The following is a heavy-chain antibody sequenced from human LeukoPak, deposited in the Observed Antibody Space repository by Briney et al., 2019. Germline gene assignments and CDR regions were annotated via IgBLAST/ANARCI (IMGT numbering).Heavy chain of an antibody. CDR1: GGFISSYY. V-gene: IGHV4-59*01. CDR2: IYYSGST. D-gene: IGHD3-3*01. J-gene: IGHJ3*02. Sequence: SETLSLTCTVSGGFISSYYWSWIRQPPGKGLEWIGYIYYSGSTNYNPSLKSRVTISVDTSKNQFSLKLSSVTAADTAVYYCARGKPYDFWSGYPFGAFDIWGQGTMVSVSS. CDR3: ARGKPYDFWSGYPFGAFDI.